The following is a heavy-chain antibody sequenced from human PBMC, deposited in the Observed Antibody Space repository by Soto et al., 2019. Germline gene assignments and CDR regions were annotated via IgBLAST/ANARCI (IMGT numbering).Heavy chain of an antibody. CDR1: GFSFGNYV. Sequence: EVQLLESGGGLVQPGGSLRLSCAASGFSFGNYVMSWVRQTPGKGLEWVSSISGSGGHIYYTGSVKGRFTISRDNSKNTVYLQMNSLRADDTAVYYCAKGDNFDFSGTFHCFDPWGHRTLVTVSS. CDR3: AKGDNFDFSGTFHCFDP. J-gene: IGHJ5*02. V-gene: IGHV3-23*01. D-gene: IGHD3-3*01. CDR2: ISGSGGHI.